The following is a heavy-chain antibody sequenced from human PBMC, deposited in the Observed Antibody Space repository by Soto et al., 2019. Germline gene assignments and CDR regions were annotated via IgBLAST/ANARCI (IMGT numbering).Heavy chain of an antibody. CDR2: ISGSGANT. J-gene: IGHJ4*02. D-gene: IGHD4-4*01. CDR3: AKAIRVTVDY. CDR1: GFTFSIYA. V-gene: IGHV3-23*01. Sequence: EVQLLESGGGWVQPGGSLRLSCATSGFTFSIYAMSWVRQAPGKGLEWVSAISGSGANTYYADSVKGRFTISRDNSKNTLYLQMNSLRAEDTAVYYCAKAIRVTVDYWGQGTLVTVSS.